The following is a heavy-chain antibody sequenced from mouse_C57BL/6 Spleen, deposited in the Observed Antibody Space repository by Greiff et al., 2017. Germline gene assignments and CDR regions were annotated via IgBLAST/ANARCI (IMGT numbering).Heavy chain of an antibody. CDR3: AIMYYFDY. CDR2: ISYDGSN. J-gene: IGHJ2*01. V-gene: IGHV3-6*01. Sequence: EVKLEESGPGLVKPSQSLSLTCSVTGYSITSGYYWNWIRQFPGNKLEWMGYISYDGSNNYNPSLKNRISITRDTSKNQFFLKLNSVTTEDTATYYCAIMYYFDYWGQGTTLTVSS. CDR1: GYSITSGYY.